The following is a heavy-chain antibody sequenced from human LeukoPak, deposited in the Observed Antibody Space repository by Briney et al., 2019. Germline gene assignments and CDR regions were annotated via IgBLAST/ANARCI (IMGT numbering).Heavy chain of an antibody. D-gene: IGHD1-26*01. CDR2: ISGSGVTT. J-gene: IGHJ4*02. Sequence: GGSLRLSCAASGFNFMTYGMSWVRQAPRKGLEWVSAISGSGVTTYYAGSVKGRFTISRDNSKNPLYLQMNSLRAADTAVYYCAKDRVGATLYFDYWGQGTPVTVSS. CDR1: GFNFMTYG. V-gene: IGHV3-23*01. CDR3: AKDRVGATLYFDY.